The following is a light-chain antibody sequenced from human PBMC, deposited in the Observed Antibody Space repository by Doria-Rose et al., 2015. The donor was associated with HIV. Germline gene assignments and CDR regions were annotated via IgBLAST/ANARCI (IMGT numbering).Light chain of an antibody. J-gene: IGLJ1*01. CDR3: QAWDSSTV. V-gene: IGLV3-1*01. CDR2: QDS. Sequence: VSPGQTANITCSGDKLGDKYVCWYQQKPGQSPVLVIYQDSKRPSGIPERFSGSNSGNTATLTISGTQAMDEADYYCQAWDSSTVFGTGTKVTVL. CDR1: KLGDKY.